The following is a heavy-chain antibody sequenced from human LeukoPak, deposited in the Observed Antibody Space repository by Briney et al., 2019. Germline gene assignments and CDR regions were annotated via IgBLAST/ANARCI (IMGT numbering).Heavy chain of an antibody. CDR1: GGTFSSYA. CDR2: IIPIFGTA. V-gene: IGHV1-69*13. D-gene: IGHD3-3*01. Sequence: SVKVSCKASGGTFSSYAISWVRQAPGQGLEWMGGIIPIFGTANYAQKFQGRVEITADESTSTAYMELSSLRSEDTAVYYCARVVKFWSGMELDLTRNWFDPWGQGTLVTVSS. J-gene: IGHJ5*02. CDR3: ARVVKFWSGMELDLTRNWFDP.